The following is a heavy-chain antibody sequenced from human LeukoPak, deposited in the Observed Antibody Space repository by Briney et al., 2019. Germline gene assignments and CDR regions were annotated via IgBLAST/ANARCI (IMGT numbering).Heavy chain of an antibody. D-gene: IGHD3-16*01. CDR3: ARVWGYYFDY. CDR2: IWYDGSKK. J-gene: IGHJ4*02. Sequence: AGGSLRLPCVVSGFTFSRYGMHWVRQAPGKGLEWVAVIWYDGSKKDYADSVKGRFTTSRDNFKNTLYLQMNSLRAEDTAVYYCARVWGYYFDYWGQGTLVTVSS. CDR1: GFTFSRYG. V-gene: IGHV3-33*01.